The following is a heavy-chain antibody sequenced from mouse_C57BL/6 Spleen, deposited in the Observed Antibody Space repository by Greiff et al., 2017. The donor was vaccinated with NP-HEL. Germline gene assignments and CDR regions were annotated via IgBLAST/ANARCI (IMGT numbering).Heavy chain of an antibody. CDR1: GFTFTDYY. D-gene: IGHD2-3*01. V-gene: IGHV7-3*01. J-gene: IGHJ4*01. Sequence: EVLLVESGGGLIQPGGSLSLSCAASGFTFTDYYMSWVRQPPGTALEWLGFISNKANGYTTEYSASVKGRFTISRDTSQGILYLQMNALRAEDSATYDCARYFASDDYYAMDYWGQGTSVTVSA. CDR2: ISNKANGYTT. CDR3: ARYFASDDYYAMDY.